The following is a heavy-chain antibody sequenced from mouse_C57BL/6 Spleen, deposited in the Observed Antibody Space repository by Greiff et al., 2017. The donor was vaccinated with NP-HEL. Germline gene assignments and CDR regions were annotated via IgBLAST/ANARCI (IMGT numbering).Heavy chain of an antibody. CDR3: TLMITTGYFDV. Sequence: VQLQQSGAELVRPGASVKLSCTASGFNIKDYYMHWVKPRPEQGLEWIGRIDPEDGDTEYAPKFQGKATMTADTSSNTAYLQLSSLTSEDTAVYYCTLMITTGYFDVWGTGTTVTVPS. D-gene: IGHD2-4*01. CDR1: GFNIKDYY. V-gene: IGHV14-1*01. CDR2: IDPEDGDT. J-gene: IGHJ1*03.